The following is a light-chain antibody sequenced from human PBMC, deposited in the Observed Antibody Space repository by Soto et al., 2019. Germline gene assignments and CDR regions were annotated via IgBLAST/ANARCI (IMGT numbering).Light chain of an antibody. CDR3: LQVNDYPLT. V-gene: IGKV1-9*01. CDR2: AAS. CDR1: QGISSY. J-gene: IGKJ4*01. Sequence: DIQLTQSPSFLSASVGDRVTITCRASQGISSYLAWYQQKPGKAPKLLISAASTLQSGVTSRFSGSGSGTEFTLTISRLQPEDFATYYCLQVNDYPLTFGGGTMVEIK.